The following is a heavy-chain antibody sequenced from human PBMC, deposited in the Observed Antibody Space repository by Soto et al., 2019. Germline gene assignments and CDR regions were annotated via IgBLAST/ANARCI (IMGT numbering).Heavy chain of an antibody. J-gene: IGHJ4*02. D-gene: IGHD1-26*01. CDR2: ISGSGGST. V-gene: IGHV3-23*01. CDR3: AVRKTGSYFDY. Sequence: XVSLRLSCAASGFTFSTYAMSWVRQAPGKGLEWVSAISGSGGSTYYTDSVKGRFTISRDNSKNTLYLQMNSLRAEDTAVYYCAVRKTGSYFDYWGQGTLVTVSS. CDR1: GFTFSTYA.